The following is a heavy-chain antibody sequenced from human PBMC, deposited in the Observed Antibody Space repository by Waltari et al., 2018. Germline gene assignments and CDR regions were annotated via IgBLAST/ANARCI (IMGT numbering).Heavy chain of an antibody. CDR3: ARDFYDILTGYPYNRFDP. D-gene: IGHD3-9*01. CDR1: GGTFSSYA. J-gene: IGHJ5*02. CDR2: IIPIFGTA. Sequence: QVQLVQSGAEVKKPGSSVKVSCKASGGTFSSYAISWVRQATGHGLEWMGGIIPIFGTANYAQKFQGRVTITTDESTSTAYMELSSLRSEDTAVYYCARDFYDILTGYPYNRFDPWGQGTLVTVSS. V-gene: IGHV1-69*05.